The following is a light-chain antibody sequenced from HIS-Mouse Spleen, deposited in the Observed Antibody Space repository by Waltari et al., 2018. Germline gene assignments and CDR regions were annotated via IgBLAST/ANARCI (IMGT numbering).Light chain of an antibody. CDR2: DVS. Sequence: QSALTQPASVSGSPGQSITISCTGTSSDVGGYNYVSWYQQHPGKAPKLMIYDVSNRPCGGSNRFSGSKSGITASLTISGLQAEDEADYYCSSYTSSSTYVFGTGTKVTVL. V-gene: IGLV2-14*03. CDR3: SSYTSSSTYV. J-gene: IGLJ1*01. CDR1: SSDVGGYNY.